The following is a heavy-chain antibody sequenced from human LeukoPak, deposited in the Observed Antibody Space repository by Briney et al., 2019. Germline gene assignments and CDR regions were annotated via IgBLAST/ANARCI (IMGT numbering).Heavy chain of an antibody. J-gene: IGHJ4*02. CDR3: ARGYYDYVWGSYPLGY. CDR1: GXTFSSYA. Sequence: GRSLRLSCAASGXTFSSYAMHWVRQAPGKGLEWVGVISYDGSNKYYADSVKGRFTISRDNSKNTLYLQMNSLRAEDTAVYYCARGYYDYVWGSYPLGYWGQGTLVTVSS. V-gene: IGHV3-30-3*01. CDR2: ISYDGSNK. D-gene: IGHD3-16*02.